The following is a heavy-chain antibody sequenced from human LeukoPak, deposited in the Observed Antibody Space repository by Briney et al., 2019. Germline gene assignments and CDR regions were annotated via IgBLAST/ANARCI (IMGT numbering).Heavy chain of an antibody. CDR1: GGSISRYY. J-gene: IGHJ4*02. Sequence: PSETLSLTCTVSGGSISRYYWSWIRQPPGKGLEWIGCISYIGSTNYNPSLKSRVTISLDTSKNQFSLKLTSVTAADTAVYYCARDRWFGESFYFDYWGQGTLVTVSS. CDR3: ARDRWFGESFYFDY. V-gene: IGHV4-59*01. CDR2: ISYIGST. D-gene: IGHD3-10*01.